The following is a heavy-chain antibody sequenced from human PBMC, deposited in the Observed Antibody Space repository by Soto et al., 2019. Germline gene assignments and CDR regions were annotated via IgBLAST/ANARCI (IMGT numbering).Heavy chain of an antibody. Sequence: EVQLLESGGGLVQPGGSLRLSCAASGFTFSSYAMSWVRQAPGKGLEWGSAISGSGGSTYYADSVKGRFTISSDNSKNTLYLQMNSLRAEDTAVYYCAKDSTVRHGSDLLYWGQGTLVTVSS. D-gene: IGHD3-10*01. V-gene: IGHV3-23*01. CDR1: GFTFSSYA. CDR2: ISGSGGST. CDR3: AKDSTVRHGSDLLY. J-gene: IGHJ4*02.